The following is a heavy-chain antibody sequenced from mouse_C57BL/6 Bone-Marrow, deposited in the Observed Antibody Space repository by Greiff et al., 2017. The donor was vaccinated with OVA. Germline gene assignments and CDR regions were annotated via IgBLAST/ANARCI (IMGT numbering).Heavy chain of an antibody. V-gene: IGHV1-26*01. CDR3: SRWGSTTGVVPH. J-gene: IGHJ3*01. Sequence: VQLQQSGPELVKPGASVKISCKASGYTFTDYYMNWVKQSHGKSLEWIGDINPNTGGTSYNQKFKGKATLTVDKSSSTAYMVLRSLTSEDSAVEYCSRWGSTTGVVPHWGQVTLVTVSA. CDR1: GYTFTDYY. CDR2: INPNTGGT. D-gene: IGHD1-1*01.